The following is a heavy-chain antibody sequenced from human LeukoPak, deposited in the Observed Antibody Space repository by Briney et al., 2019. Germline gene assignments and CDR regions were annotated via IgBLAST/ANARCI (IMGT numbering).Heavy chain of an antibody. D-gene: IGHD3-3*01. V-gene: IGHV3-33*01. CDR1: GFTSRNFG. CDR2: IWYDGREK. Sequence: PGGSLRPSCAASGFTSRNFGMHWVRQAQGKGLEWEAAIWYDGREKYYADSVKGRFIISRDNSKHMLYLQTNSLRAEETAVYYCVRDRNALQFLDFWGQGTVVTVSS. CDR3: VRDRNALQFLDF. J-gene: IGHJ4*02.